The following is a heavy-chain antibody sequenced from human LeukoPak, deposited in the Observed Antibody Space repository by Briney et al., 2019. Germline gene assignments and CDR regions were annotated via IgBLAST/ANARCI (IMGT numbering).Heavy chain of an antibody. V-gene: IGHV3-7*01. CDR2: IKQDGSEK. J-gene: IGHJ3*02. CDR3: ARGIAVADDAFDI. D-gene: IGHD6-19*01. Sequence: PGGSLRLSCAASGFTFSSYWMSWVRQAPGKGLEWVANIKQDGSEKYYVDPVKGRFTISRDNAKNSLYLQMNSLRAEDTAVYYCARGIAVADDAFDIWGQGTMVTVSS. CDR1: GFTFSSYW.